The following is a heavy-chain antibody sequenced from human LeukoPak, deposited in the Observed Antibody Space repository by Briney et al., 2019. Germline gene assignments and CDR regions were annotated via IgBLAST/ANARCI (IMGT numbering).Heavy chain of an antibody. D-gene: IGHD6-13*01. CDR3: MKRRAAGTYSFEI. CDR1: GFTFSSYV. CDR2: ISSSGDST. J-gene: IGHJ3*02. V-gene: IGHV3-64D*06. Sequence: PGGSLRLSCSASGFTFSSYVMHWVRQAPGKGLEYVSVISSSGDSTYYADSVKGRFTISRDNSKNTLYLQMRSLRDEDTAVYYCMKRRAAGTYSFEIWGQGTMVTVSS.